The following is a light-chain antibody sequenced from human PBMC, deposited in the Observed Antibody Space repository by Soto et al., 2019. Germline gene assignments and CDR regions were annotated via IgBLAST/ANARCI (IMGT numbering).Light chain of an antibody. V-gene: IGLV2-14*01. CDR1: SSDIGNYDF. CDR3: SSYTTSNSFIL. J-gene: IGLJ2*01. CDR2: EVS. Sequence: QSVLTQPASVSGSPGQSITISCTGTSSDIGNYDFVSWYQQVPGTAPKAMIYEVSSRPSGVSNRFSGSKSGNTASLTISGLPAEDEAYYYCSSYTTSNSFILFGGGTKLTVL.